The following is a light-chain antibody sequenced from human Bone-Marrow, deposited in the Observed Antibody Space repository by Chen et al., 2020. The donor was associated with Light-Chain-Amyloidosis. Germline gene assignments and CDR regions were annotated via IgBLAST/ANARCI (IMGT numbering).Light chain of an antibody. CDR1: PTISSNY. CDR2: GSS. J-gene: IGKJ4*01. V-gene: IGKV3-20*01. CDR3: QQYGTSPLT. Sequence: ELVLTQSPGTLSLSPGAGANLSCRASPTISSNYLTWYQQKFGQAPRLLIYGSSSRATGIPDRFTGSGSGTDFTLTINRLEPEDVAMYYCQQYGTSPLTFGGGTKVEIK.